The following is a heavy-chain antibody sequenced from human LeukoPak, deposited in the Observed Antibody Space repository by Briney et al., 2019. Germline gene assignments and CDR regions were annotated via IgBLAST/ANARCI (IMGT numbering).Heavy chain of an antibody. D-gene: IGHD3-22*01. Sequence: ASVKVSCEASGYTFTGYYMHWVRQAPGQGLEWMGWINPNSGGTNYAQKFQGRVTMTRDTSISTAYMELSRLRSDDTAVYYCARDFVHYYDSSGFKDLGAFDIWGQGTMVTVSS. CDR1: GYTFTGYY. V-gene: IGHV1-2*02. J-gene: IGHJ3*02. CDR3: ARDFVHYYDSSGFKDLGAFDI. CDR2: INPNSGGT.